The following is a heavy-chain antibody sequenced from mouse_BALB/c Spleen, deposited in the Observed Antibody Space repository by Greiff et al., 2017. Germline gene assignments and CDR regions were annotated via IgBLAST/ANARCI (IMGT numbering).Heavy chain of an antibody. CDR3: ARDRGYGNYYAMDY. J-gene: IGHJ4*01. D-gene: IGHD1-2*01. V-gene: IGHV2-9*02. CDR1: GFSLTSYG. CDR2: IWAGGST. Sequence: QVQLQQSGPGLVAPSQSLSITCTVSGFSLTSYGVHWVRQPPGKGLEWLGVIWAGGSTNYNSALMSRLSISKDNSKSQVFLKMNSLQTDDTAMYYCARDRGYGNYYAMDYWGQGTSVTVSS.